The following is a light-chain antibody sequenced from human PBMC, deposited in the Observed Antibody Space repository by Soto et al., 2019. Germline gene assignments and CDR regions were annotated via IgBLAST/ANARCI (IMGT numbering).Light chain of an antibody. J-gene: IGKJ5*01. CDR1: QDVRGA. CDR3: QQFNSYPIT. V-gene: IGKV1-13*02. CDR2: DVS. Sequence: AIQLTQSPSSLSASVGDRVTISCRASQDVRGALAWYQQKPGTAPKILIYDVSVLESGGPTRFGGGGSGTDFTLTITSLQPVDFATYYCQQFNSYPITFGQGTRLEIK.